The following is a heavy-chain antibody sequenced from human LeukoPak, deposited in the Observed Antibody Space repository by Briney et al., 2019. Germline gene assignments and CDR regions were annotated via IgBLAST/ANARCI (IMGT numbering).Heavy chain of an antibody. V-gene: IGHV4-61*01. CDR1: GGSVSSGSYY. CDR2: IYYSGST. CDR3: ARLTLGGSFDY. J-gene: IGHJ4*02. D-gene: IGHD3-10*01. Sequence: SETLSLTCTVSGGSVSSGSYYWSWIRQPPGKGLEWIGYIYYSGSTNYNPSLKSRFTISVDTSKNQFSLKLSSVTAADTAVYYCARLTLGGSFDYWGQGTLVTVSS.